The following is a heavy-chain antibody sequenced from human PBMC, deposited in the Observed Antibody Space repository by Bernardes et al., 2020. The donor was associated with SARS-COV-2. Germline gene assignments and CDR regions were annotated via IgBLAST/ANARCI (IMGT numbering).Heavy chain of an antibody. CDR3: ARGSTVTIFGVVNQFDY. Sequence: TRSLTCTVSGGSISSGGYYWSWIRQHPGKGLEWIGYIYYSGSTYYNPSLKSRVTISVDTSKNQFSLKLSSVTAADTAVYYCARGSTVTIFGVVNQFDYWGQGTLVTVSS. CDR1: GGSISSGGYY. V-gene: IGHV4-31*03. CDR2: IYYSGST. J-gene: IGHJ4*02. D-gene: IGHD3-3*01.